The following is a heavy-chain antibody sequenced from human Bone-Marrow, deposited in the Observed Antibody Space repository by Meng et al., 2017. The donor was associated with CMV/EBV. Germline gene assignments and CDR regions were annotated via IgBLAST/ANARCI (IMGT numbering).Heavy chain of an antibody. CDR2: IKQDGSEK. CDR1: GFTFSTYY. J-gene: IGHJ2*01. D-gene: IGHD2-2*01. CDR3: ARDFWYCSSTSCPTRYFDL. Sequence: GESLKISCAASGFTFSTYYMSWVRQAPGKGLEWVANIKQDGSEKYYVDPVKGRFTISRDNAKNSLYLQMNSLRAEDTAVYYCARDFWYCSSTSCPTRYFDLWGRGTLVTVSS. V-gene: IGHV3-7*01.